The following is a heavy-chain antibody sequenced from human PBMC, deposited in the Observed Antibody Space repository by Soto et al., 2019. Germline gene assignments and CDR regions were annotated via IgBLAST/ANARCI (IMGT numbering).Heavy chain of an antibody. D-gene: IGHD6-19*01. V-gene: IGHV3-20*04. Sequence: EVQLVESGGGVVRPGGSLGLPCAASGFPFDDYGRGWVRQAPGKGLEWASGINWNVGGTGYADSVKGRFTISRDNAKNSLYLQMNSLRAEDTALYYCARLYSSGWYGPGRYWGQGTLVTVSS. CDR3: ARLYSSGWYGPGRY. CDR2: INWNVGGT. J-gene: IGHJ4*02. CDR1: GFPFDDYG.